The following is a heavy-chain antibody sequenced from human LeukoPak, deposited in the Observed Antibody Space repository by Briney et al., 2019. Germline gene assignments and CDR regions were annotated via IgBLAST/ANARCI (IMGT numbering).Heavy chain of an antibody. CDR1: GGSISGGSYF. CDR2: IHYTGTT. CDR3: ARAASPGYCSSTSCYASFDY. D-gene: IGHD2-2*01. J-gene: IGHJ4*02. V-gene: IGHV4-31*03. Sequence: PSQTLSLTCTVSGGSISGGSYFWGWIRQDPGKGLEWIGNIHYTGTTYYNPSLKSRVIISVDTSKNEFSLKLNSVTAADTAVFYCARAASPGYCSSTSCYASFDYWGPGILVTVSS.